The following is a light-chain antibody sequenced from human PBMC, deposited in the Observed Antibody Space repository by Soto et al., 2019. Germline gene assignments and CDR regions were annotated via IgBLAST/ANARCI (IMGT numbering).Light chain of an antibody. CDR1: ETVATN. J-gene: IGKJ1*01. V-gene: IGKV3D-15*01. CDR3: QHYFEWPPMT. CDR2: GAS. Sequence: EVLMTQSPATLSVSPGERATLSCWASETVATNLAWYQQKPGQAPRLLISGASTRAAGVSDRFRGSGSGTAFTLTISSLRSEDSAIYYCQHYFEWPPMTFGQGTKVEI.